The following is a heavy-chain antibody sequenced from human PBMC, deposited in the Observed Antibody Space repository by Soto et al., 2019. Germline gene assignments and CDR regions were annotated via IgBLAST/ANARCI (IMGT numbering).Heavy chain of an antibody. J-gene: IGHJ4*02. V-gene: IGHV3-30*03. Sequence: QVQLVESGGGVVQPGRSLRLSCAASGFNFSAYGMHWVRQAPGTGLELVALLSFDASKKYYADSVKGRFPISRDTSRNTLYLQMNSLRVEDTAVYYCRVGVADWGQVTRVTVAS. CDR3: RVGVAD. CDR2: LSFDASKK. D-gene: IGHD1-26*01. CDR1: GFNFSAYG.